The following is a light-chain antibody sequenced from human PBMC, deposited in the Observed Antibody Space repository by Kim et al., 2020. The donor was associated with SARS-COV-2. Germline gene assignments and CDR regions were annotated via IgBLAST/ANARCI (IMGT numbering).Light chain of an antibody. J-gene: IGKJ2*01. CDR2: AAS. CDR3: LRYGSSPCT. V-gene: IGKV3-20*01. Sequence: EVVLRQSPDSLSLSPGERVTLSCRASETVTNNFLAWYRHKPGQAPRLLIYAASRRATDIPDRFSGSGSGTDFTLTISRLEPEDFAVYYCLRYGSSPCTFGQGTKLEIK. CDR1: ETVTNNF.